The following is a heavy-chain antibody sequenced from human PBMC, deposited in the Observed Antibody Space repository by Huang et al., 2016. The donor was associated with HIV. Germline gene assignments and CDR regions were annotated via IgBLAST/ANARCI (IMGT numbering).Heavy chain of an antibody. V-gene: IGHV3-30*18. CDR2: ISYEKSNK. Sequence: QVQLVESGGGVVQPGRSLRLSCAASGFTFSSYGMHWVRQAPGKGLEWVAVISYEKSNKYYADAVKGRLTISRDNSKNTLYLQSNSLTTEDTAVYYCAKGGRAAAVMDVWGKGTTVTVSS. J-gene: IGHJ6*04. CDR1: GFTFSSYG. D-gene: IGHD6-13*01. CDR3: AKGGRAAAVMDV.